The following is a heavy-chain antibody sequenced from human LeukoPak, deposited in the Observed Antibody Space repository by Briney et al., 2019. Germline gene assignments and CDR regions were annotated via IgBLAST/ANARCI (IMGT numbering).Heavy chain of an antibody. CDR3: ARVAVAATENYYYYYCMDV. Sequence: ASVTVSYKASGGTFSNYAISWVRQAPGQGGEWMGRIIPILGIENYAQEFQGRVTITADKSTSTAYMELSSLRSEDTALYYCARVAVAATENYYYYYCMDVLGQGTTVTVSS. CDR2: IIPILGIE. J-gene: IGHJ6*02. V-gene: IGHV1-69*04. D-gene: IGHD2-15*01. CDR1: GGTFSNYA.